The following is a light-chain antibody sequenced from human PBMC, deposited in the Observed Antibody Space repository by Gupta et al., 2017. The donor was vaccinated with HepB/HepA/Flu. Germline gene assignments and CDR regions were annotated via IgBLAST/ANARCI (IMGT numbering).Light chain of an antibody. J-gene: IGKJ4*01. V-gene: IGKV1-12*01. Sequence: DIQITPSPSSVSAFVGDRVTITCRASQDVSRWLAWYQQKPGKAPKLLIYGANTLQSGVPSRFSGSGSGTDFTLSINNLQPEDFATYFCQQANTFPLTFGGGTTVEMK. CDR2: GAN. CDR3: QQANTFPLT. CDR1: QDVSRW.